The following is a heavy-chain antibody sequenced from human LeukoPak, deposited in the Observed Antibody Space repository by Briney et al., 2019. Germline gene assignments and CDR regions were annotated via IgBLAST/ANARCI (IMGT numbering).Heavy chain of an antibody. Sequence: SETLSLTCAVYGGSFSGYYWGWISQPPGKGLEWIGEINHSGSTNYNPSLKSRVTISVDTSKNQFSLKLSSVTAADTAVYYCARETSQKGAHYMDVWGKGTTVTISS. D-gene: IGHD3-16*01. CDR3: ARETSQKGAHYMDV. V-gene: IGHV4-34*01. CDR2: INHSGST. J-gene: IGHJ6*03. CDR1: GGSFSGYY.